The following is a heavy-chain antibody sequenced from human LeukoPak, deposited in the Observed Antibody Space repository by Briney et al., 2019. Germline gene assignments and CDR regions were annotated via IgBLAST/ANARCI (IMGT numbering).Heavy chain of an antibody. CDR1: GGTFSSYA. J-gene: IGHJ5*02. CDR3: ARDQSYYGSGSHHSWFDP. D-gene: IGHD3-10*01. V-gene: IGHV1-69*05. CDR2: IIPIFGTA. Sequence: SVKVSCKASGGTFSSYAISWVRQAPGQGLEWMGRIIPIFGTANYAQKFQGRVTITTDESTSAAYMELSSLRSEDTAVYYCARDQSYYGSGSHHSWFDPWGQGTLATVSS.